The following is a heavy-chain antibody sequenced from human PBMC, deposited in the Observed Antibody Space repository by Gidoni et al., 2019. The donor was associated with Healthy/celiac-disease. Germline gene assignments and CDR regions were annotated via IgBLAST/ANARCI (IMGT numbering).Heavy chain of an antibody. V-gene: IGHV3-33*01. J-gene: IGHJ4*02. CDR3: ARDLVKQWRIGYYFDY. D-gene: IGHD6-19*01. CDR1: GFTFSSYG. Sequence: QVQLVESGGGVVQPGRSLRLSCAASGFTFSSYGMHWVRQAPGKGLEWVAVIWYDGSNKYYADSVKGRFTISRDNSKNTLYLQMNSLRAEDTAVYYCARDLVKQWRIGYYFDYWGQGTLVTVSS. CDR2: IWYDGSNK.